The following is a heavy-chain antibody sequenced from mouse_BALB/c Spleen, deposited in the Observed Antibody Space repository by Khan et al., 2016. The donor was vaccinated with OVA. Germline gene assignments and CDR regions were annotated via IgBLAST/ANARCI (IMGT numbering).Heavy chain of an antibody. V-gene: IGHV1S135*01. J-gene: IGHJ3*01. D-gene: IGHD2-2*01. CDR1: GYSFTSYY. CDR3: ARHGYVAWFTY. Sequence: EVQLQQSGPELMKPGASVKISCKASGYSFTSYYIHWLMQSPGKSLEWIGYIDPFSGVTTYNQKFKGKATLTVDKSSSTAYIHLSTLTSEDSAVYDCARHGYVAWFTYWGQGTLVTVSA. CDR2: IDPFSGVT.